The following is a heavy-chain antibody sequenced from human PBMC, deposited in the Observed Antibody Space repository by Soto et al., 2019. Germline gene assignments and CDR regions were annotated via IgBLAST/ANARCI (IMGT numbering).Heavy chain of an antibody. CDR2: ISVYNGNT. CDR1: DYTFTSYG. CDR3: ARSGSSWNLREFDY. D-gene: IGHD6-13*01. Sequence: GASVKVSCKASDYTFTSYGIIWVRQAPGQGLEWIGWISVYNGNTNYAQKFRGRVTMTTDISTTTAYMEMRSLRSDDTAVYYCARSGSSWNLREFDYWGRGTLVTVSS. J-gene: IGHJ4*02. V-gene: IGHV1-18*01.